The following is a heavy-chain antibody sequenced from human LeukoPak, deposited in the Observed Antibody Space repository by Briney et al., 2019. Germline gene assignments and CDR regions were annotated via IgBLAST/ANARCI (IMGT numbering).Heavy chain of an antibody. CDR2: IPYDESNK. V-gene: IGHV3-30*18. J-gene: IGHJ6*02. Sequence: GGSLRLSCAASGFTFSDYAMQWVRQPPGKGLEWVAAIPYDESNKYYADSVKGRFTISRDNSKKMVYLQIESLSTEDTAVYFCAKEVQYYFYHALDVWGQGTLVTVSS. CDR1: GFTFSDYA. CDR3: AKEVQYYFYHALDV.